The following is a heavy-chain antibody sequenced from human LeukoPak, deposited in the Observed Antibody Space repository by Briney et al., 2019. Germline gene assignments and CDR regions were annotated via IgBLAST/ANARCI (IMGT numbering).Heavy chain of an antibody. J-gene: IGHJ3*02. V-gene: IGHV1-2*02. D-gene: IGHD3-22*01. CDR3: ARYFYDSSGSSSDAFDI. CDR1: GSIFTDYY. CDR2: INPNTGGT. Sequence: GASVKVSCKTSGSIFTDYYIHWVRQAPGQGLEWMGWINPNTGGTHYAQTSQGRVTMTRDTSMSTVYMELSRLTSDDSAVFYCARYFYDSSGSSSDAFDIWGQGTMVTVSS.